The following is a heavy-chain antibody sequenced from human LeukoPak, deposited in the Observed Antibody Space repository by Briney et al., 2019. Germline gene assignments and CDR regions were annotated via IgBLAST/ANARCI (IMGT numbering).Heavy chain of an antibody. V-gene: IGHV3-48*04. CDR1: GFTFSDYT. J-gene: IGHJ6*03. CDR2: ISTSSSTI. CDR3: ARVPSGYTLGYGYYYYYMDV. Sequence: GGSLRLACAVSGFTFSDYTMTWVRQAPGKGLEWVSYISTSSSTIYYADSVKGRFTISRDNTKNALYLQMNSLRAEDTAVYYCARVPSGYTLGYGYYYYYMDVWGNGTTVTVSS. D-gene: IGHD5-18*01.